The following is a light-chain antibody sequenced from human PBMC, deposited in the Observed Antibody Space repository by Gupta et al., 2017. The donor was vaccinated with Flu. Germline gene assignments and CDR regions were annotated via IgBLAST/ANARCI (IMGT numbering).Light chain of an antibody. V-gene: IGLV8-61*01. J-gene: IGLJ3*02. Sequence: QTVVTQEPSFSVSPGGTVTLTCGLSSGSVSASEYPSWYQQTPGQAPRALIDSTNTRSSGVPARFSGSILGNKAALTITGAQADDEADYYCVLYMGSGVGVFGGGTKLTVL. CDR3: VLYMGSGVGV. CDR2: STN. CDR1: SGSVSASEY.